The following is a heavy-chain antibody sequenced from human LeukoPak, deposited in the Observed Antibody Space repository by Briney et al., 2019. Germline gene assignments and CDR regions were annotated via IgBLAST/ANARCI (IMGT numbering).Heavy chain of an antibody. Sequence: SETLSLTCAVYGGSFSGYYWSWIRQPPGKGLELIGEINHSGSTNYNPSLKSRVTISVDTSKNQFSLKLSSVTAADTAVYYCARQRFLEWLLSSREHNWFDPWGQGTLVTVSS. CDR3: ARQRFLEWLLSSREHNWFDP. V-gene: IGHV4-34*01. CDR1: GGSFSGYY. J-gene: IGHJ5*02. CDR2: INHSGST. D-gene: IGHD3-3*01.